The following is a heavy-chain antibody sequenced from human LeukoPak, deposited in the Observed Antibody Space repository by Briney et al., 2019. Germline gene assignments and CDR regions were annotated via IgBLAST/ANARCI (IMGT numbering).Heavy chain of an antibody. J-gene: IGHJ4*02. CDR2: ISGSGGST. CDR3: ATSREDTEVHFDY. V-gene: IGHV3-23*01. CDR1: GFTFSSYW. D-gene: IGHD5-18*01. Sequence: GGSLRLSCAASGFTFSSYWMSWVRQAPGKGLEWVSAISGSGGSTYYADSVKGRFTISRDNSKNTLYLQMDSLRAEDTAVYYCATSREDTEVHFDYWGQGTLVTVSS.